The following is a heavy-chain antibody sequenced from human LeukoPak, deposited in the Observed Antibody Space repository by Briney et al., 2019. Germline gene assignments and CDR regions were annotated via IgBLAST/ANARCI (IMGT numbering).Heavy chain of an antibody. CDR3: ARGGNYGGNSRFDY. J-gene: IGHJ4*02. D-gene: IGHD4-23*01. CDR1: GGSISSYY. Sequence: SETLSLTCTVSGGSISSYYWSWIRQPPGKGLEWIGYIYYSGSTNYNPSLKSRVTISVDTSKNQFSLKLSSVTAADTAVYYCARGGNYGGNSRFDYWGQGTLVTVSS. CDR2: IYYSGST. V-gene: IGHV4-59*01.